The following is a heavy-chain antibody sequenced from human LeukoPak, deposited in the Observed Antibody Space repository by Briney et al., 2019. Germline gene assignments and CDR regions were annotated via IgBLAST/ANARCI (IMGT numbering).Heavy chain of an antibody. Sequence: SETLSLTCAVYGGSFSGYYWSWIRQPPGKALEWIGEINHSGSTNYNPSLKSRVTISVDTSKNQFSLKLSSVTAADTAVYYCASINTTYGDHDYWGQGTLVTVSS. J-gene: IGHJ4*02. D-gene: IGHD4-17*01. CDR1: GGSFSGYY. CDR3: ASINTTYGDHDY. V-gene: IGHV4-34*01. CDR2: INHSGST.